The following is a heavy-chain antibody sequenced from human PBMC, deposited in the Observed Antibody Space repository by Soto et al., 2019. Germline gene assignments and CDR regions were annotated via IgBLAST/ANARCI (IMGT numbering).Heavy chain of an antibody. Sequence: GGSLRLSCAASGFTFSSYGMHWVRQAPGKGLEWVAVIWYDGSNKYYADSVKGRFTISRDNSKNTLYLQMNSLRAEDTAVYYCARGGDGYNFDDWGQGTLVTVSS. CDR1: GFTFSSYG. D-gene: IGHD5-12*01. V-gene: IGHV3-33*01. J-gene: IGHJ4*02. CDR3: ARGGDGYNFDD. CDR2: IWYDGSNK.